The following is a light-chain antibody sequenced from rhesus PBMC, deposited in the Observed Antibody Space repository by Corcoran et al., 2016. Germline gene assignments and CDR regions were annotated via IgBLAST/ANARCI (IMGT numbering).Light chain of an antibody. CDR1: QSISNY. J-gene: IGKJ2*01. Sequence: DIQMTQSPSSLSASIGDTVTITCRASQSISNYLAWYQQLPGKAPKLLIYRASTLQSGVPSRFTGRGSGSEFTLTISGLQSEDFATYDCQQYSGSPLYGFGQGTKVDIK. V-gene: IGKV1-22*01. CDR3: QQYSGSPLYG. CDR2: RAS.